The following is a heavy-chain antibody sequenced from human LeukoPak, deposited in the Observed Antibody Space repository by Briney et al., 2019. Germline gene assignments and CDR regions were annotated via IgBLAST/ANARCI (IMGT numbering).Heavy chain of an antibody. CDR2: FDPEDGET. Sequence: ASVKVSCKVSGYTLTELSMHWVRQAPGKGLEWMGGFDPEDGETIYAQKFQGRVTMTEDTSTDTAYMGLSSLRSEDTAVYYCATGDSSGKLYLAYFQHWGQGTLVTVSS. V-gene: IGHV1-24*01. J-gene: IGHJ1*01. D-gene: IGHD3-22*01. CDR1: GYTLTELS. CDR3: ATGDSSGKLYLAYFQH.